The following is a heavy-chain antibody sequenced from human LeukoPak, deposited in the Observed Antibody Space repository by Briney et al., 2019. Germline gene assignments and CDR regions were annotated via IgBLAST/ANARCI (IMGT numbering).Heavy chain of an antibody. CDR1: GYTFTGYY. D-gene: IGHD5-12*01. Sequence: ASVKVSCKASGYTFTGYYMHWVRQAPGQGLEWTGWINPNSGGTNYAQKFQGRVTMTRDTSISTAYMELSRLRSDDTAVYYCARDWGYSGYVEVGHWFDPWGQGTLVTVSS. J-gene: IGHJ5*02. CDR2: INPNSGGT. CDR3: ARDWGYSGYVEVGHWFDP. V-gene: IGHV1-2*02.